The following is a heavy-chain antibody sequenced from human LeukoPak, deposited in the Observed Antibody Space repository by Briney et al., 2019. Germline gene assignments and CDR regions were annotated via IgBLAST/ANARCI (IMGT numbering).Heavy chain of an antibody. CDR3: ARGDCGGDCFAFDY. V-gene: IGHV4-59*12. CDR1: GGSISSYY. Sequence: PSETLSLTCTVSGGSISSYYWSWIRQPPGKGLEWIGYIYYSGSTNYNPSLKSRVTISVDTSKNQFSLKLSSVTAADTAVYYCARGDCGGDCFAFDYWGQGTLVTVSS. D-gene: IGHD2-21*01. J-gene: IGHJ4*02. CDR2: IYYSGST.